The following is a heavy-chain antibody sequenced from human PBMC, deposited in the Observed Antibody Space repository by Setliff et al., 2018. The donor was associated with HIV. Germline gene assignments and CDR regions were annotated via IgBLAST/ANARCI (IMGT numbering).Heavy chain of an antibody. V-gene: IGHV1-46*01. J-gene: IGHJ4*02. Sequence: ASVKVSCKASGYTFTSYYIHWVRQAPGQGLEWMGRINPRDGSTGYAQRFQGRVTMTRDTSRGTVYMELRSLRSEDTAVYCCARAPFTSGHYGADYWGQGTLVTVSS. CDR1: GYTFTSYY. CDR2: INPRDGST. D-gene: IGHD3-10*01. CDR3: ARAPFTSGHYGADY.